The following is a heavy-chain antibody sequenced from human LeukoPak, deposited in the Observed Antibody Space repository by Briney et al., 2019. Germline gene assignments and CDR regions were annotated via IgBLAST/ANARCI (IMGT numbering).Heavy chain of an antibody. CDR3: SASFSGYDRLFDY. V-gene: IGHV1-2*06. D-gene: IGHD5-12*01. Sequence: EASVKVSCKASGYTFTGYYMHWVRQVPGQRLEWMGRINPNSGGTNYAQKFQDRVAMTRDTSISTAYMELNRLTSDDTAVYYCSASFSGYDRLFDYWGQGTLVTVSS. CDR2: INPNSGGT. CDR1: GYTFTGYY. J-gene: IGHJ4*02.